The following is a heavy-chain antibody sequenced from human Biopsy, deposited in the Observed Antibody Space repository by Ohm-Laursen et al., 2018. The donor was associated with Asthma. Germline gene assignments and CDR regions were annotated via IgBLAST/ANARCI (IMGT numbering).Heavy chain of an antibody. V-gene: IGHV3-53*01. CDR3: ARAYGGSFFSGSFDI. CDR2: ISSGGGT. Sequence: GSLRLSCAASGFTVSTNGMSWVRQPPGKGLEWVSAISSGGGTYYADSVQGRVTISRDNSKNTLSLQMNSLRAEDTAVYYCARAYGGSFFSGSFDIWGQGTMVTVSS. D-gene: IGHD4-23*01. CDR1: GFTVSTNG. J-gene: IGHJ3*02.